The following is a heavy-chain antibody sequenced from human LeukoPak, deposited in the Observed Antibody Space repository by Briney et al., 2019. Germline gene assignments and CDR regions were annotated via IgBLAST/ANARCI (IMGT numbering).Heavy chain of an antibody. Sequence: GTSLRLSCAASGFIFRSHGMHWVRQAPGKGLEWVAVVRYDGRNKYYADSVKGRFTISRDNSKNTLYLQMSSPRVEDTAVYYCAKTGGRDGYGCDDWGQGTLVTVSP. D-gene: IGHD5-24*01. CDR3: AKTGGRDGYGCDD. J-gene: IGHJ4*02. CDR1: GFIFRSHG. V-gene: IGHV3-33*06. CDR2: VRYDGRNK.